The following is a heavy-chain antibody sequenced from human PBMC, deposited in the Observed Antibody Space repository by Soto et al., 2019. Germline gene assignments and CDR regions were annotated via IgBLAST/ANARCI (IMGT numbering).Heavy chain of an antibody. D-gene: IGHD6-6*01. Sequence: GASVKVSCKASGYTFTSYGISWVRQAPGQGLEWMGWINPNSGGTNYAQKFQGWVTMTRDTSISTAYMELSRLRSDDTAVYYCARGTGRIAARPMVGYYYYGMDVWGQGTTVTVSS. V-gene: IGHV1-2*04. CDR2: INPNSGGT. CDR3: ARGTGRIAARPMVGYYYYGMDV. CDR1: GYTFTSYG. J-gene: IGHJ6*02.